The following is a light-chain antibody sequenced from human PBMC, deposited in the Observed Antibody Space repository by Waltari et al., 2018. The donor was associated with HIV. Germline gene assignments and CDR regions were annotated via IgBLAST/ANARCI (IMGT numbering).Light chain of an antibody. CDR1: QSVRSN. CDR2: GAS. V-gene: IGKV3-15*01. J-gene: IGKJ1*01. Sequence: EIVMTQSPATLSVSPGARVTLSCRASQSVRSNLAWYQQKPGQAPRLLIYGASTRATGLPARFSGSGSGTEFTLTISSLQSEDFAVYYCQQYSNWPRTFGQGTKVEI. CDR3: QQYSNWPRT.